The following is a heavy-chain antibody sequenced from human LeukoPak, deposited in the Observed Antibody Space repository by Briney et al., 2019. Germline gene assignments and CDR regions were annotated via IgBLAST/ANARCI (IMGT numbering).Heavy chain of an antibody. D-gene: IGHD1-14*01. Sequence: PGGSLRLSCAASGFTFSSYSVNWVRQAPGKGLEWVSSISERSSYIYYADSMKGRFTISRDNAKNSLYLQMNSLRAEDTAVYYCARSTGRQNDASDIWGKGTVVTFFS. CDR3: ARSTGRQNDASDI. CDR1: GFTFSSYS. CDR2: ISERSSYI. J-gene: IGHJ3*02. V-gene: IGHV3-21*01.